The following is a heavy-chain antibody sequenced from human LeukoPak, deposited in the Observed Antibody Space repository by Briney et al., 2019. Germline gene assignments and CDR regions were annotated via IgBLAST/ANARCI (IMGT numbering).Heavy chain of an antibody. D-gene: IGHD6-13*01. Sequence: GGSLRLSCAASGFTFNNYAMSWVRQAPGKGLEWVSAISGSGGATYYADSVKGRFTISRDNSKNTLFLHMNSLRVEDTAVYYSAKAPAAATKYYYGMDVWGQGTTVTVSS. CDR3: AKAPAAATKYYYGMDV. CDR1: GFTFNNYA. J-gene: IGHJ6*02. CDR2: ISGSGGAT. V-gene: IGHV3-23*01.